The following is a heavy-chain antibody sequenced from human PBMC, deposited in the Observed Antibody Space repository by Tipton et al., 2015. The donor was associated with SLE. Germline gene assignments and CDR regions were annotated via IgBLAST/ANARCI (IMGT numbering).Heavy chain of an antibody. V-gene: IGHV4-38-2*02. Sequence: TLSLTCTVSGDSINNHFGSWIRQPPGKGLEWLGNTYHSGSTYYNPSLRGRVDLSVDTSKNQVSLSLTSLTAADTAVYYCAREGAGSDAFDIWGRGTMVTVSS. CDR1: GDSINNHF. CDR2: TYHSGST. J-gene: IGHJ3*02. D-gene: IGHD3-10*01. CDR3: AREGAGSDAFDI.